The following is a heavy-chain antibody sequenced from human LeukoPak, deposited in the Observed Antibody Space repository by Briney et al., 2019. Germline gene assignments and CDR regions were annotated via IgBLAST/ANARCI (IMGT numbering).Heavy chain of an antibody. D-gene: IGHD6-19*01. V-gene: IGHV4-59*01. CDR3: ARDRVKYSGWYEYYFDY. CDR2: IYYSGST. Sequence: SETLSLTCTVSGGSISSYYWSWIRQPPGKGLEWIGYIYYSGSTNYNPSLKSRVTISVDTSKNQFSLKLSSVTAADTAVYYCARDRVKYSGWYEYYFDYWGQGTLVTVSS. J-gene: IGHJ4*02. CDR1: GGSISSYY.